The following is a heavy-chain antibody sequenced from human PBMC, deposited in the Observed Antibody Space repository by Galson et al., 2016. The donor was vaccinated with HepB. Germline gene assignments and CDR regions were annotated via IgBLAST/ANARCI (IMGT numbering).Heavy chain of an antibody. D-gene: IGHD1-14*01. CDR1: GFTFSSHW. CDR3: TRPSITLHY. CDR2: INSDGRTT. V-gene: IGHV3-74*01. J-gene: IGHJ4*02. Sequence: SLRLSCAASGFTFSSHWMHWVRQAPGKGLVWVSRINSDGRTTNYADSVKGRFTISRDNAKNTLYLQMSSLRGEDTAVYYCTRPSITLHYWGQGTLVTVSS.